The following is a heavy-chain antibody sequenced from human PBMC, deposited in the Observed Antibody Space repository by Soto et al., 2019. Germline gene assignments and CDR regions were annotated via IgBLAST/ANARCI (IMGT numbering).Heavy chain of an antibody. CDR1: GFTFSSYD. CDR2: LGLAGDT. V-gene: IGHV3-13*01. Sequence: EVQLVESGGGLVQPGGSLRLSCAASGFTFSSYDMHWVRQGTGKGLEWVSGLGLAGDTYYSGSEKGRFTISRENAENSLYLQMNSLRAEDTAVYYCARAVRTGTAYYYYGIDVWGQGTTVTVSS. D-gene: IGHD1-7*01. CDR3: ARAVRTGTAYYYYGIDV. J-gene: IGHJ6*02.